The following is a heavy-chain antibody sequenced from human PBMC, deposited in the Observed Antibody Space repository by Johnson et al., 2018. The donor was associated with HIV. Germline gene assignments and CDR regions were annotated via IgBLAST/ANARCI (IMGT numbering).Heavy chain of an antibody. J-gene: IGHJ3*02. CDR3: AKDVGNYWPNAFDI. CDR1: GFVFSDYV. Sequence: HVQLVESGGGLVKPGGSLTLSCAASGFVFSDYVMHWVRQAPGKGLDWVTFIRYDGSGKYYADSVNGRFTISRDNSKNTLYLQMNSLRAEDTAVYYCAKDVGNYWPNAFDIWGQGTTVTVSS. CDR2: IRYDGSGK. D-gene: IGHD3-22*01. V-gene: IGHV3-30*02.